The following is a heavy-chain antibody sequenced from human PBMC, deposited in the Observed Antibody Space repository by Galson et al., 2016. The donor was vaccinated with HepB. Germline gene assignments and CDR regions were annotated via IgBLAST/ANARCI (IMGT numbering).Heavy chain of an antibody. D-gene: IGHD3-10*01. CDR2: IKSDGSSP. J-gene: IGHJ5*02. CDR1: GFTFSTYW. Sequence: SLRLSCAASGFTFSTYWMHWVRQAPGTGLVWVSRIKSDGSSPRYADSVKGRFTISRDHAKNTLYLQMNSLRAEDTAVYYCEREFGDPYADYLSWFDPWGQGTLVTVSS. CDR3: EREFGDPYADYLSWFDP. V-gene: IGHV3-74*01.